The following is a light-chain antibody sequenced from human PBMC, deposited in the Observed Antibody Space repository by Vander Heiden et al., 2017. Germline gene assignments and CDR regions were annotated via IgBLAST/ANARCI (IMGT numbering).Light chain of an antibody. J-gene: IGKJ5*01. CDR3: QQYNNWLIT. V-gene: IGKV3-15*01. Sequence: IMMTQPPATLSVSPEERATLSCRGSQSVSSNLAWYQQKPGQAPRLLIYGASTRATGIPDRFSGSGSGTEFTLTISSLQSEDFAVYYCQQYNNWLITFGQGTRLEIK. CDR2: GAS. CDR1: QSVSSN.